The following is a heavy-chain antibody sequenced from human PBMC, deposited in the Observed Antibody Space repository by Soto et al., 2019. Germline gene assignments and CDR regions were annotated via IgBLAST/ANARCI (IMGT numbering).Heavy chain of an antibody. D-gene: IGHD1-20*01. CDR1: GFTFXNXX. J-gene: IGHJ3*01. CDR2: INSDGSST. V-gene: IGHV3-74*01. CDR3: ARDNWNTV. Sequence: XGSXRLSCAASGFTFXNXXXHWVRQAPGKGLVWVSRINSDGSSTFYADSVKGRFTISRDNAKNTVYLQMNSLRAEDTAVYYCARDNWNTVWGQGTMVTVSS.